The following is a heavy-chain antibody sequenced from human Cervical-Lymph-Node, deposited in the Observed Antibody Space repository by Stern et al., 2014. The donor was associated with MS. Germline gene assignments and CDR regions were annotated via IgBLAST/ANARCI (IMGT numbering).Heavy chain of an antibody. CDR1: GGTFSNYA. CDR3: ARASERSGYYPDYFQY. V-gene: IGHV1-69*01. Sequence: DQLVESGPEVKKPGSSVKVSCKASGGTFSNYAISWVRQAPGQGLEWMGGLLIIFDTANYAQKFQGRVTISADESTSTAYMELSSLRSEDTAVYYCARASERSGYYPDYFQYWGQGTPVTVSS. D-gene: IGHD3-22*01. CDR2: LLIIFDTA. J-gene: IGHJ1*01.